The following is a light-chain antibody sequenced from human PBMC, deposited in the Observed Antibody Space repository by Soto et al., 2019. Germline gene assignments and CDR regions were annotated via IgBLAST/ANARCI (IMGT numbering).Light chain of an antibody. CDR1: SSNLGSNS. J-gene: IGLJ3*02. CDR2: NNY. CDR3: AAWDDNLDGWV. Sequence: QSVLTQPPSVSGTPGQRVTISCSGSSSNLGSNSVNWYQHLPGTAPELLIYNNYQRPSGVPDRFSGSKSGTSASLAISALQSEDEADYYCAAWDDNLDGWVFGGGTKLTVL. V-gene: IGLV1-44*01.